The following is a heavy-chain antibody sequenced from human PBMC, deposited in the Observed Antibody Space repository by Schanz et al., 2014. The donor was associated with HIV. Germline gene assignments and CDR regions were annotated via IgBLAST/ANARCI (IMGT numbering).Heavy chain of an antibody. V-gene: IGHV3-23*01. CDR2: IGGSRGGT. D-gene: IGHD3-10*01. J-gene: IGHJ4*02. Sequence: EVQLLESGGGLVQPGGSLRLSCAASGFTFSSYTMTWVRQAPGKGLEWVSGIGGSRGGTYYADSGKGRFTISRDNAKNSLYLQMNSLRAEDTSVYYCARGFQGFDYWGQGTLVTVSS. CDR1: GFTFSSYT. CDR3: ARGFQGFDY.